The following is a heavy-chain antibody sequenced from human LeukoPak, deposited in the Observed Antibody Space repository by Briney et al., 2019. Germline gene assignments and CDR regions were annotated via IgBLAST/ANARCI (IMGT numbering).Heavy chain of an antibody. Sequence: SVKVSCKASGGTFSSYAISWVRQAPGQGLEWMGGIIPIFGTANYAQKFQGRVTITADESTSTAYMELSSLRSEDTAVYYCAREPQDSGSYLCYFDYWGQGTLVTVSS. CDR1: GGTFSSYA. D-gene: IGHD1-26*01. CDR3: AREPQDSGSYLCYFDY. CDR2: IIPIFGTA. V-gene: IGHV1-69*01. J-gene: IGHJ4*02.